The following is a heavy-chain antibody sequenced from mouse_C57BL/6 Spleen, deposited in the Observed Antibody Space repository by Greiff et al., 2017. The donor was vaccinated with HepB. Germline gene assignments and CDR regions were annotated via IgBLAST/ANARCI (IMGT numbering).Heavy chain of an antibody. CDR3: ARSEDSSFAY. CDR2: IDPSDSYT. V-gene: IGHV1-69*01. Sequence: QVQLKQSGAELVMPGASVKLSCKASGYTFTSYWMHWVKQRPGQGLEWIGEIDPSDSYTNYNQKFKGKSTLTVDKSSSTAYMQLSSLTSEDSAVYYCARSEDSSFAYWGQGTLVTVSA. CDR1: GYTFTSYW. J-gene: IGHJ3*01. D-gene: IGHD3-2*01.